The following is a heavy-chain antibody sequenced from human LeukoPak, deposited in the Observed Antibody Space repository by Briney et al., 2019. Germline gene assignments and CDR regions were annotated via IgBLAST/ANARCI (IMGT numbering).Heavy chain of an antibody. V-gene: IGHV3-74*01. CDR1: GFTFSGYW. D-gene: IGHD7-27*01. CDR2: INHDASNT. Sequence: GGSLRLSCAASGFTFSGYWMPWVPQAPGKGLVWVSLINHDASNTNYEDSVKGRFTISRDNAKNTLYLQMNSLGAEDTAVYYCARAAANWAIDYWGQGTLVTVSS. J-gene: IGHJ4*02. CDR3: ARAAANWAIDY.